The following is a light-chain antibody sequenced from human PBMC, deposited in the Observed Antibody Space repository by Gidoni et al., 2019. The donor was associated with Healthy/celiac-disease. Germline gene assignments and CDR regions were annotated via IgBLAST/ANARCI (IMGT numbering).Light chain of an antibody. V-gene: IGLV2-11*01. CDR1: SSDVGGYNY. CDR3: CSYAGSYPFVV. Sequence: QSALTQPRSVSGSPGQSVTISCTGTSSDVGGYNYVAWYQQHPGQATKLMIYDVSKRPSGVPDRFSGSKSGNTASLTISGLQAEDEADYYCCSYAGSYPFVVFGGGTKLTVL. J-gene: IGLJ2*01. CDR2: DVS.